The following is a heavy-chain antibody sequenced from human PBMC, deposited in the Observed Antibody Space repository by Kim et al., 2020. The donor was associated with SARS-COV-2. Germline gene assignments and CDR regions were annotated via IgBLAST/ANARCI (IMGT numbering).Heavy chain of an antibody. Sequence: SEHYYGPSVKGRFPISKDNSTSTLYLQMNSLRADDTAIYYCARMYYGILDYWGQGTLVTVSS. D-gene: IGHD3-10*01. V-gene: IGHV3-30*07. J-gene: IGHJ4*02. CDR3: ARMYYGILDY. CDR2: SEH.